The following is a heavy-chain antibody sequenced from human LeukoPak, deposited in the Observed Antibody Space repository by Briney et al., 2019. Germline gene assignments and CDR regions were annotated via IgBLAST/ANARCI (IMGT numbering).Heavy chain of an antibody. V-gene: IGHV5-51*01. D-gene: IGHD6-6*01. Sequence: GESLKISCKGSGYSFTSYWIGWVRQMPGKGLEWMGIINPGDSDTRYSPSFQGQVTISADKSISTAYLQWSSLKASDTAMYYCARHHRPLYSSSYYFDYWGQGTLVTVSS. J-gene: IGHJ4*02. CDR3: ARHHRPLYSSSYYFDY. CDR1: GYSFTSYW. CDR2: INPGDSDT.